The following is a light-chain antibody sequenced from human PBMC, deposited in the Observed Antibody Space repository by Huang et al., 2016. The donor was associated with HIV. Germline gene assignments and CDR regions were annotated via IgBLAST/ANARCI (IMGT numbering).Light chain of an antibody. CDR1: QSVSSN. J-gene: IGKJ2*01. CDR2: GAS. V-gene: IGKV3-15*01. Sequence: EIVMTQFPATLSVSPGERATLSCRASQSVSSNLAWYQQKPGQAPRRLIHGASTRATGIPARFSGSGSGTEFTLTISSLQSEDLAVYYCQQYNIWPPYTFGQGTKLEIK. CDR3: QQYNIWPPYT.